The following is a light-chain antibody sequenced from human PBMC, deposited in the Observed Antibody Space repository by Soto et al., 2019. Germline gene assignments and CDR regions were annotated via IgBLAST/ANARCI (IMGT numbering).Light chain of an antibody. CDR3: QQYNDWPLT. CDR1: QSVSTN. Sequence: EIVMTQSPATLSVSPGERATLSCRASQSVSTNLAWYQQKPGQAPRLLIYGASTWATGIPARFSGSGPGTEFTLTITSLQSEDFAVYYCQQYNDWPLTFGQGTRLEI. CDR2: GAS. V-gene: IGKV3-15*01. J-gene: IGKJ5*01.